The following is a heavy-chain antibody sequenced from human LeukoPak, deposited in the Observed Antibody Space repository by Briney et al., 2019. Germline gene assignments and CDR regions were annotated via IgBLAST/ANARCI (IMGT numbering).Heavy chain of an antibody. V-gene: IGHV3-74*01. J-gene: IGHJ5*02. D-gene: IGHD6-13*01. CDR2: INSDGSST. CDR1: GFTFSSYW. CDR3: ARVPGGGSAAAGTLWFDP. Sequence: PGGSLRLSCAASGFTFSSYWMYWVRQAPGKGLVWVSRINSDGSSTSYADSVKGRFTISRDNAKNTLYLQMNSLRAEDTAVYYCARVPGGGSAAAGTLWFDPWGQGTLVTVSS.